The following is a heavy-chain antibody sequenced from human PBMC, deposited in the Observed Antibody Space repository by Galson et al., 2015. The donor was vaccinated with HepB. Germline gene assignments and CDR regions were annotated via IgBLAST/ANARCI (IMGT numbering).Heavy chain of an antibody. CDR3: ARDFETATVGVGFVD. D-gene: IGHD2-15*01. J-gene: IGHJ4*02. CDR1: EFTAGSSY. CDR2: IYNGGTT. V-gene: IGHV3-53*01. Sequence: SLRLSCAVSEFTAGSSYMTWVRQAPGKGLESVSVIYNGGTTKYADSVKGRFTISRHSSSNSVYLQMNTLRAEDTAVYYCARDFETATVGVGFVDWGQGTLVTVSS.